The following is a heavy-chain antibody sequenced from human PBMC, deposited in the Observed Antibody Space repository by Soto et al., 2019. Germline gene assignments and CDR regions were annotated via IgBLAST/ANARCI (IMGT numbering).Heavy chain of an antibody. CDR2: ISRSSTGI. CDR1: GFTFSLYS. V-gene: IGHV3-48*02. Sequence: EVQLVESGGGLVQPGGSLRLSCAASGFTFSLYSMSWVRQAPGKGLEWVSYISRSSTGIHYADSVKGRFTISRDDATNSMHLQMNSLRDGDASVYYCARAVTWGLDVWGQGTTVSISS. D-gene: IGHD3-10*01. CDR3: ARAVTWGLDV. J-gene: IGHJ6*02.